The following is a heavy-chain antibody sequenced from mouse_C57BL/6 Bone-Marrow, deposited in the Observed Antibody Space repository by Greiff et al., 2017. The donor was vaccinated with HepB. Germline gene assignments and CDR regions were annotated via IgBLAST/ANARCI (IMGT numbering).Heavy chain of an antibody. Sequence: DVMLVESEGGLVQPGSSMKLSCTASGFTFSDYYMAWVRQVPEKGLEWVANINYDGSSTYYLDSLKSRFIISRDNAKNILYLQMSSLKSEDTATYYGARGYGSSVWYFDVWGTGTTVTVSS. D-gene: IGHD1-1*01. CDR3: ARGYGSSVWYFDV. CDR1: GFTFSDYY. CDR2: INYDGSST. J-gene: IGHJ1*03. V-gene: IGHV5-16*01.